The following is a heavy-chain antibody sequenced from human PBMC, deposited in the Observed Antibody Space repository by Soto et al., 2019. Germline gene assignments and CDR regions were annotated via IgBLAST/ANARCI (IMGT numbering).Heavy chain of an antibody. Sequence: PSETLSLTCSIYSGALSGYYWSWIRQPPGKGLEWIGEISQSGNTNYSPSLKSRVSISIDTSKKQFSLNLASVSAADTAVYYCARAPKVRGLSPTRPDFWGQGTLGTVSA. J-gene: IGHJ4*02. V-gene: IGHV4-34*01. D-gene: IGHD6-25*01. CDR2: ISQSGNT. CDR1: SGALSGYY. CDR3: ARAPKVRGLSPTRPDF.